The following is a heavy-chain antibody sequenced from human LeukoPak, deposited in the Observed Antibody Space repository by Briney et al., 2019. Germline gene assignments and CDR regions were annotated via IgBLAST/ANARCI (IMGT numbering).Heavy chain of an antibody. CDR2: IYYSGST. V-gene: IGHV4-59*11. D-gene: IGHD2-2*01. Sequence: SETLSLTCTVPGGSISSHYWSWIRQPPGKGLEWIGYIYYSGSTNYNPFLKSRVTISVDTSKNQFSLELSSVTAADTAVYYCARRTAAAYYYYYVDVWGKGTTVTVSS. J-gene: IGHJ6*03. CDR1: GGSISSHY. CDR3: ARRTAAAYYYYYVDV.